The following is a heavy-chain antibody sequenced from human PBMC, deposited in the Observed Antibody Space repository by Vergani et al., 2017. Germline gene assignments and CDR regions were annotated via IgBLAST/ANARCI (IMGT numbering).Heavy chain of an antibody. CDR2: IYHTGTT. V-gene: IGHV4-38-2*02. CDR1: GYSISTGYQ. D-gene: IGHD6-19*01. CDR3: VRRMAVAVAGSFDL. J-gene: IGHJ4*02. Sequence: QVQLQESGPGLAKPSETLSLMCNVSGYSISTGYQWGWIRQPPGQGLEWIGNIYHTGTTYYNPSLKSRITISVDTSKNQFSLKLTSVSAADTARYYCVRRMAVAVAGSFDLWGQGTQVTVSS.